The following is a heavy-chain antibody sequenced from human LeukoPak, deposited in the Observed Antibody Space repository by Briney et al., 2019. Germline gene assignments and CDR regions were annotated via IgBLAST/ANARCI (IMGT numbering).Heavy chain of an antibody. CDR1: GGSISSYY. CDR3: ARGPPYYYYGMDV. J-gene: IGHJ6*02. Sequence: SETLSLTCTVSGGSISSYYWSWIRQPPGKGLEWIGYIYYSGSTKYNPSLKSRVTISVDPPKNQFSLNLNSVTAADTAVYYCARGPPYYYYGMDVWGQGTTVTVSS. CDR2: IYYSGST. V-gene: IGHV4-59*01.